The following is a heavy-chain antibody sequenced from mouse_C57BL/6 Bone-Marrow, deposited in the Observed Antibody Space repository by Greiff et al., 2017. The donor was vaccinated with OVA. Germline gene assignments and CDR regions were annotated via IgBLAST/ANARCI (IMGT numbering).Heavy chain of an antibody. CDR3: ARRGSSGCWFAD. V-gene: IGHV1-4*01. D-gene: IGHD3-2*02. CDR1: GYTFTSYT. J-gene: IGHJ3*01. Sequence: QVQLQQSGAELARPGASVKMSCKASGYTFTSYTMHWVKQRPGTGLEWIGYIHPSSGYPKYNQKFKDKATLTADKSSSTAYMQLSSLTSEDAAVDYGARRGSSGCWFADWGQGTLVTVSA. CDR2: IHPSSGYP.